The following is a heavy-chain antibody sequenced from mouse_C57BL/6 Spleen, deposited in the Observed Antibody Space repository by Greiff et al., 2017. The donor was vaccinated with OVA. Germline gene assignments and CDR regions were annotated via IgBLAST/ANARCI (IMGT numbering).Heavy chain of an antibody. CDR3: ARLTTVVAHFDY. CDR2: IYPGDGDT. V-gene: IGHV1-80*01. CDR1: GCAFSSYW. D-gene: IGHD1-1*01. Sequence: QVQLQQSGAELVKPGASVTISCKASGCAFSSYWMNWVKQRPGKGLEWIGQIYPGDGDTNYNGKFKGKATLTADKSSSTAYMQLSRLTSEDAAFYFCARLTTVVAHFDYWGQGTTLTVSS. J-gene: IGHJ2*01.